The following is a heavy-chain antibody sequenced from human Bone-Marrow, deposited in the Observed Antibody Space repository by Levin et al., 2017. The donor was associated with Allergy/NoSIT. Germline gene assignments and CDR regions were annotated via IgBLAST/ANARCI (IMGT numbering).Heavy chain of an antibody. V-gene: IGHV3-23*01. J-gene: IGHJ4*02. CDR1: GFTFRSFA. CDR2: IGGSYGTS. Sequence: QPGGSLRLSCEASGFTFRSFAMSWVRQAPGKGLEWVSAIGGSYGTSEYADSVRGRFSVSRDNSKNTLYLHMDSLSAEDTAVYYCAKDRRDAAMVMLSYFDSWGQGTLVIVSS. D-gene: IGHD5-18*01. CDR3: AKDRRDAAMVMLSYFDS.